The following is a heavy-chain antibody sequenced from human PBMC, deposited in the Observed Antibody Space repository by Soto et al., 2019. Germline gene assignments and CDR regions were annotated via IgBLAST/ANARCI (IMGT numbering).Heavy chain of an antibody. CDR2: SSAYNGYT. CDR3: ARGLNYASWANWFDP. J-gene: IGHJ5*02. V-gene: IGHV1-18*01. Sequence: QLQLVQSGPEVKKPVASVKVSCKDSGYIFTSYGISWVRQAPGQGLEWMGWSSAYNGYTKYAQNLQGRVTMTMDTSARTGYMELRSLRFDDTAVYYCARGLNYASWANWFDPWGQGTLVTVSS. D-gene: IGHD4-4*01. CDR1: GYIFTSYG.